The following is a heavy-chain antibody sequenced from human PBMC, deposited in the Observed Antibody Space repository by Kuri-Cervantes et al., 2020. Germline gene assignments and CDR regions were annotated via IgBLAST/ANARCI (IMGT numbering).Heavy chain of an antibody. V-gene: IGHV3-48*02. CDR1: GFTFSDYS. Sequence: GGSLRLSCAASGFTFSDYSLNWVRQAPGKGLEWISYINPTSASIHYADSVRGRFTISRDNARNSLYLQMNSLRDEDTAVYYCARGFSSGRGAFDYWGQGTLVTVSS. J-gene: IGHJ4*02. CDR3: ARGFSSGRGAFDY. D-gene: IGHD6-19*01. CDR2: INPTSASI.